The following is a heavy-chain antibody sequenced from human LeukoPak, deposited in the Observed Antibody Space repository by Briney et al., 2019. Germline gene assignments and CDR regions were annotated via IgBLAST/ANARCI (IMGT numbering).Heavy chain of an antibody. J-gene: IGHJ1*01. D-gene: IGHD5-24*01. V-gene: IGHV3-23*01. CDR2: ISGSGGST. CDR3: ANGLRGMATIFAEYFQH. Sequence: GGSLRLSCAASGFTFSSYAMSWVRQAPGKGLEWVSAISGSGGSTYYADSVKGRFTISRDSSKNTLYLQMNSLRAEDTAVYYCANGLRGMATIFAEYFQHWGQGTLVTVSS. CDR1: GFTFSSYA.